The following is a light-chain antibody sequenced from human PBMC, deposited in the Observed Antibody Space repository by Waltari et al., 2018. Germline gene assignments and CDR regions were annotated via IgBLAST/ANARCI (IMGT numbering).Light chain of an antibody. V-gene: IGLV3-21*02. CDR1: RIGGKT. J-gene: IGLJ2*01. Sequence: SSVLTQSPSVSVAPGQTARITCGGDRIGGKTVHGYRQRPGQAPALAVYDDSDRPAGIPERISGSNSGNTATLTISRVAAGDEADYFCQVWERSNNEVIFGGGTKLTVL. CDR2: DDS. CDR3: QVWERSNNEVI.